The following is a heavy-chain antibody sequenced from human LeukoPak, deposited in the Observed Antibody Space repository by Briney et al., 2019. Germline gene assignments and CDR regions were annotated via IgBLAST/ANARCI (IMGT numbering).Heavy chain of an antibody. J-gene: IGHJ4*02. CDR2: IYTSGST. CDR1: GGSISSYY. CDR3: ASSGYGSSSSGLDY. D-gene: IGHD6-6*01. Sequence: SETLSLTCTVSGGSISSYYWSWIRQPAGKGLEWIGRIYTSGSTNYNPSLKSRVTMSVDTSKNQFSLKLSSVTAADTAVYYCASSGYGSSSSGLDYWGQGTLVTVSS. V-gene: IGHV4-4*07.